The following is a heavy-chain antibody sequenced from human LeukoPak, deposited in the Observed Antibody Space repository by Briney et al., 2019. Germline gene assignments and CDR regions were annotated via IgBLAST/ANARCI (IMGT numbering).Heavy chain of an antibody. J-gene: IGHJ6*02. CDR3: AKDLYSSSWYVPYYYYGMDV. D-gene: IGHD6-13*01. Sequence: GGSLRLSCAASGFTFSSYAMSWVRQAPGKGLEWVSAISGSGGSPYYADSVKGRFTISRDNSKNTLYLQMNSLRAEDTAVYYCAKDLYSSSWYVPYYYYGMDVWGQGTTVTVSS. CDR2: ISGSGGSP. V-gene: IGHV3-23*01. CDR1: GFTFSSYA.